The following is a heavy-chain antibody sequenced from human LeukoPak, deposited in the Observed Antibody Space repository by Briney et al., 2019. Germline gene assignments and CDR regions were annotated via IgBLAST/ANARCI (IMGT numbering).Heavy chain of an antibody. J-gene: IGHJ4*02. Sequence: PGGSLRLSCAASGFTFSSYGMHWVRQAPGKGLEWVAVIWYDGSNKYYADSVKGRFTISRDNSKNTLYLQMNSLRAEDTAVYYCAKGKDYYDSSGYYYVWEYFDYWGQGTLVTVSS. CDR2: IWYDGSNK. D-gene: IGHD3-22*01. CDR1: GFTFSSYG. CDR3: AKGKDYYDSSGYYYVWEYFDY. V-gene: IGHV3-33*06.